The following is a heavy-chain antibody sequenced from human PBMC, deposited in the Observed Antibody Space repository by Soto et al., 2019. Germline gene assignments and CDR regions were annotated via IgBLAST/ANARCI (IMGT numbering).Heavy chain of an antibody. CDR3: AGWGYGIAAAGV. CDR2: MWYDGSNK. J-gene: IGHJ4*02. Sequence: QVQLVESGGGVVQPGRSLRLSCAASGFTFSSYGMHWVRQAPGKGLEWVAVMWYDGSNKYYADSVKGRFTISRDNSKNTLYLQMNSLRAEDTAVYYCAGWGYGIAAAGVWGQGTLVTVSS. D-gene: IGHD6-13*01. CDR1: GFTFSSYG. V-gene: IGHV3-33*01.